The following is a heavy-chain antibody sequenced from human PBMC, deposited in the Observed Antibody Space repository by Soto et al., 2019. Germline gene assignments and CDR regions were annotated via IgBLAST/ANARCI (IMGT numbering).Heavy chain of an antibody. CDR2: ISGSGGST. CDR3: AKGPHYYGSGSQYGMDV. J-gene: IGHJ6*02. Sequence: EVQLLESGGGLVQPGGSLRLSCPASGFTFSSYAMSWVRQAPGKGLEWVSAISGSGGSTYYADSVKGRFTISRDNSKNMLYVQMNSLREEDTAVYYCAKGPHYYGSGSQYGMDVWGQGTTVTVSS. D-gene: IGHD3-10*01. CDR1: GFTFSSYA. V-gene: IGHV3-23*01.